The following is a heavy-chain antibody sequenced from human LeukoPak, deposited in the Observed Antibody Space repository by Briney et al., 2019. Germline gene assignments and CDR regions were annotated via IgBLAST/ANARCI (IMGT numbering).Heavy chain of an antibody. V-gene: IGHV4-4*07. CDR2: IYTSGST. CDR1: GGSISDYY. J-gene: IGHJ4*02. Sequence: SETLSLTCTVSGGSISDYYWSWIRQPPGKGLEWIGRIYTSGSTNYNPSLKSRVTMSVDTSKNQFSLKLSSVTAADTAVYYCATTMYSSSWYYFDYWGQGTLVTVSS. D-gene: IGHD6-13*01. CDR3: ATTMYSSSWYYFDY.